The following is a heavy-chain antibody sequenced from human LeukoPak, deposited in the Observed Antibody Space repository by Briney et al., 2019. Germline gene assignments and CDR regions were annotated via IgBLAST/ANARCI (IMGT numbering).Heavy chain of an antibody. CDR3: AAFLSESFDY. V-gene: IGHV4-34*01. CDR2: INHSGST. Sequence: SETLSLTCAVYGGSFSGYYWSWIRQPPGKGLEWIGEINHSGSTNYNPSLKSRVTISVDTSKNQFSLKLSSVTAADTAVYYCAAFLSESFDYWGQGTLATVSS. J-gene: IGHJ4*02. CDR1: GGSFSGYY. D-gene: IGHD3-16*02.